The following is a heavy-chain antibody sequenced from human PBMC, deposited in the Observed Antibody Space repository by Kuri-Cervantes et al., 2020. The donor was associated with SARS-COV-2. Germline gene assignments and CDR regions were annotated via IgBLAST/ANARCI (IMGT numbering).Heavy chain of an antibody. CDR1: GYTFTSYD. CDR3: ATEVGDY. V-gene: IGHV1-8*03. D-gene: IGHD1-26*01. Sequence: SVKVSCKTSGYTFTSYDITWVRQATGQGLEWMGWMNPDSGYTGYAQKFQGRVTLTRNTSISTAYMELNSLTSEDTAVYYCATEVGDYWGQGTLVTVSS. J-gene: IGHJ4*02. CDR2: MNPDSGYT.